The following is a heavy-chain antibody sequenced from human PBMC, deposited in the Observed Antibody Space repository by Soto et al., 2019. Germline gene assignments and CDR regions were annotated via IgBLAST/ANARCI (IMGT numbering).Heavy chain of an antibody. J-gene: IGHJ5*02. CDR3: ARDWYSSGWYWFDP. CDR1: GGSISSYY. D-gene: IGHD6-19*01. CDR2: IFYFGST. V-gene: IGHV4-59*01. Sequence: SETLSLTCTVSGGSISSYYWSWIRQTPGKGLEWIGYIFYFGSTNYNPSLKSRVTISVDTSKNQFSLKLSSVTAADTAVYYCARDWYSSGWYWFDPWGQGTLVTVSS.